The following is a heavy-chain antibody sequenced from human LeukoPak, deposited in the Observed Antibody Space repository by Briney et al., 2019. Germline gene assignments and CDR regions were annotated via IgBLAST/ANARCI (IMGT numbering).Heavy chain of an antibody. J-gene: IGHJ6*03. CDR2: ISGSSGTI. D-gene: IGHD3-16*01. Sequence: GGSLRLSCAASGFTFSIYSMNWVRQAPGKGLEWVSYISGSSGTIYYADSVKGRFTISRDNAKNSLYLQMNSLRAEDTAAYYCARRSEFGVLYYMDVWGKGTTVTVSS. CDR3: ARRSEFGVLYYMDV. V-gene: IGHV3-48*01. CDR1: GFTFSIYS.